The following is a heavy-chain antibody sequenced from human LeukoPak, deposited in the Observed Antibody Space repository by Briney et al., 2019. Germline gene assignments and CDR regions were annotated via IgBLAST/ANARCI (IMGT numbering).Heavy chain of an antibody. D-gene: IGHD2-2*01. CDR2: MNPNSGNT. CDR3: ARDGPIVVVPAASNFDY. J-gene: IGHJ4*02. Sequence: ASVKVSCKASGYTFTSYDINWVRQATGHGLEWMGWMNPNSGNTGYAQKFQGRVTMTRNTSISTAYMELSSLRSEDTAVYYCARDGPIVVVPAASNFDYWGQGTLVTVSS. V-gene: IGHV1-8*01. CDR1: GYTFTSYD.